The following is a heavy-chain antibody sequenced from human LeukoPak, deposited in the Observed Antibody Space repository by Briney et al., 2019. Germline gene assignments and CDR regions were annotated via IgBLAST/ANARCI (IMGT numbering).Heavy chain of an antibody. V-gene: IGHV4-34*01. J-gene: IGHJ4*02. CDR1: GRFHRGYY. D-gene: IGHD2-21*02. CDR2: ITYRGCN. CDR3: ARDSKIFRPYGGGDCLPLYYFDY. Sequence: SQTLSLIRAFCGRFHRGYYWRWIRHPSAKGLEGMGEITYRGCNNYNPSLKSRVTISVDTSKSQFSLKLSSMTAADTGVYYCARDSKIFRPYGGGDCLPLYYFDYWGQGTLVTVSS.